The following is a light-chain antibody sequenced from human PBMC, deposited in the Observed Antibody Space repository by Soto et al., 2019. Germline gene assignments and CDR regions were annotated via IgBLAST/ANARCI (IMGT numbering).Light chain of an antibody. V-gene: IGKV3-11*01. J-gene: IGKJ5*01. Sequence: EIVMTQSPATLSVSPGERATLSCRASQSVSSNLAWYQQKPGQPPRLLIYGAFNRAAGIPARFSGSGSETDFTLTISSLEPEDFAVYYCQQRSNWPHSITFGQGTRLEIK. CDR1: QSVSSN. CDR3: QQRSNWPHSIT. CDR2: GAF.